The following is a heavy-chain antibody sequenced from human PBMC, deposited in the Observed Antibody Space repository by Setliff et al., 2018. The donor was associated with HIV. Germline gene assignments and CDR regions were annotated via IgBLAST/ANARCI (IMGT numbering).Heavy chain of an antibody. CDR3: AKDLGGSSRGGYYMDV. J-gene: IGHJ6*03. CDR1: GFTFSGYA. Sequence: GGSLRLSCAASGFTFSGYALSWVRQAPGKGLEWVSSISGNGGSTYYADSVKGRFTISRDNSKNTLYLQMNSLRAEDTAVYYCAKDLGGSSRGGYYMDVWGKGTTVTVSS. CDR2: ISGNGGST. V-gene: IGHV3-23*01. D-gene: IGHD1-26*01.